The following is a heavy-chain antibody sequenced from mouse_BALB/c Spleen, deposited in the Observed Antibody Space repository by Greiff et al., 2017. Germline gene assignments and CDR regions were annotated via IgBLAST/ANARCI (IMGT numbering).Heavy chain of an antibody. V-gene: IGHV1S81*02. CDR2: INPSNGGT. J-gene: IGHJ4*01. D-gene: IGHD2-4*01. CDR3: TRWGITLYAMDY. Sequence: QVQLQQPGAELVKPGASVKLSCKASGYTFTSYYMYWVKQRPGQGLEWIGGINPSNGGTNFNEKFKSKATLTVDKSSSTAYMQLSSLTSEDSAVYYCTRWGITLYAMDYWGQGTSVTVSS. CDR1: GYTFTSYY.